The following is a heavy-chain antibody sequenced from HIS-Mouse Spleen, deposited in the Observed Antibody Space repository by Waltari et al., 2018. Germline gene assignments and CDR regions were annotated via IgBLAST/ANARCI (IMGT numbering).Heavy chain of an antibody. CDR2: IRGSGGST. CDR3: AKSRGGDCYDY. CDR1: GFTFSSYA. V-gene: IGHV3-23*01. D-gene: IGHD2-21*01. J-gene: IGHJ4*02. Sequence: EVQLLESGGGLVQPGGSLRLSCAASGFTFSSYAMSWVRQGPGKGLGGVSAIRGSGGSTYYADSVKGRFTISRDNSKNTLYLQMNSLRAEDTAVYYCAKSRGGDCYDYWGQGTLVTVSS.